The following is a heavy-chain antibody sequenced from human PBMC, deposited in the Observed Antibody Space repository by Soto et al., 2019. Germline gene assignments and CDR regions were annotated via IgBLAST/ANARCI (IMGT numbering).Heavy chain of an antibody. CDR2: IYPSGTI. D-gene: IGHD3-16*01. Sequence: SETLSLTCAVSGVSITTNGYSWRWIRQPPGKCLEWIGYIYPSGTIFYNPSLNSRVTISADTSNNQFSLKLTSVTAADTAVYFCATYTAFAKYYFDYWGRGTLVTVYS. J-gene: IGHJ4*02. CDR3: ATYTAFAKYYFDY. V-gene: IGHV4-30-2*01. CDR1: GVSITTNGYS.